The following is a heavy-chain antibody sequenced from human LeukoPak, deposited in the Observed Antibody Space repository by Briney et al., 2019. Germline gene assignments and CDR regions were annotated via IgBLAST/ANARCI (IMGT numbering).Heavy chain of an antibody. CDR3: ARAPPDILILGYYYYGMDV. CDR1: GYTFTSYA. D-gene: IGHD3-9*01. Sequence: ASVKVSCKASGYTFTSYAMNWVRQAPGQGLEWMGWINTNTGNPTYAQGFTGRFVFSLDTSVSTAYLQISSLRAEDTAVYYCARAPPDILILGYYYYGMDVWGQGTTVTVSS. J-gene: IGHJ6*02. V-gene: IGHV7-4-1*02. CDR2: INTNTGNP.